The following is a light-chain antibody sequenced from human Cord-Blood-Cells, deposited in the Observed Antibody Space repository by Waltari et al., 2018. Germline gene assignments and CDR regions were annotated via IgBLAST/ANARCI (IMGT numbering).Light chain of an antibody. V-gene: IGKV3-20*01. CDR1: QSVSSSY. Sequence: EIVLKPSPGTLSLSSGGRTTLSRRASQSVSSSYLAWYQQKPGQAPRLLIYGASSRATGIPDRFSGSGSGTDFTLTISRLEPEDFAVYYCQQYGSSPVTFGGGTKVEIK. J-gene: IGKJ4*01. CDR3: QQYGSSPVT. CDR2: GAS.